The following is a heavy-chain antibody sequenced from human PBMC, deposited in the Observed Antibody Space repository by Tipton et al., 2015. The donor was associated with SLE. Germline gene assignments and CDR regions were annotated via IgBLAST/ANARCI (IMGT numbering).Heavy chain of an antibody. CDR3: ARRDVAIAPLGFDY. CDR2: KHYSGTT. Sequence: TLSLTCSVSGGSITNDGSYWTWIRQRPGQGLGWITYKHYSGTTHFNPSLKSRITISADTSKNEFSLKLSSVTAADTAVYYGARRDVAIAPLGFDYWGQGTLVTVSS. D-gene: IGHD1-26*01. J-gene: IGHJ4*02. V-gene: IGHV4-31*03. CDR1: GGSITNDGSY.